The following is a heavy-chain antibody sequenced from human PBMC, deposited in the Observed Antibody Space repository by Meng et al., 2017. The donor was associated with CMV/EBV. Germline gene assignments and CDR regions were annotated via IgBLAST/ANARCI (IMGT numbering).Heavy chain of an antibody. D-gene: IGHD3-3*01. CDR3: AKTFTIFGVVIGMDV. CDR2: IWYDGSNK. Sequence: GESLKISCAASGFTFSSYSMNWVRQAPGKGLEWVAVIWYDGSNKYYADSVKGRFTISRDNSKNTLYLQMNSLRAEDTAVYYCAKTFTIFGVVIGMDVWGQGTTVTVSS. J-gene: IGHJ6*02. CDR1: GFTFSSYS. V-gene: IGHV3-33*06.